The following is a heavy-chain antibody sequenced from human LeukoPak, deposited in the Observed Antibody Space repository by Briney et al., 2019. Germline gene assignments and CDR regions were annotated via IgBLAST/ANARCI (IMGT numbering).Heavy chain of an antibody. D-gene: IGHD4/OR15-4a*01. J-gene: IGHJ4*02. Sequence: PGGSLRLSCAASGFTFSDYSMNWVRQAPGKGLEWVSLISGSGGSTYYADSVKGRFTISRDNSKNTLYLQMNSLRAEDTAVYYCARTTDPYGAPDYWGQGTLVTVSS. V-gene: IGHV3-23*01. CDR3: ARTTDPYGAPDY. CDR1: GFTFSDYS. CDR2: ISGSGGST.